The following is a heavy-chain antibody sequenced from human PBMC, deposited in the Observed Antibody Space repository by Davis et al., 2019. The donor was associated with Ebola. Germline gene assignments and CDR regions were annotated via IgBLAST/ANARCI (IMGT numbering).Heavy chain of an antibody. Sequence: AASVKVSCKASGGTFNSNAVSWVRQAPGQGLEWMGIINPSGGSTSYAQKFQGRVTMTRDTSTSTVYMELSSLRSEDTAVYYCARGNIAAAGTGGSAAWFDPWGQGTLVTVSS. CDR2: INPSGGST. CDR1: GGTFNSNA. CDR3: ARGNIAAAGTGGSAAWFDP. D-gene: IGHD6-13*01. J-gene: IGHJ5*02. V-gene: IGHV1-46*02.